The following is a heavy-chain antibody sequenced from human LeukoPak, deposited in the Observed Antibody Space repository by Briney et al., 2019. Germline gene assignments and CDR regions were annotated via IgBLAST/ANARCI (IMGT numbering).Heavy chain of an antibody. Sequence: GGSLRLSCAASGFTFSGYGMSWVRQAPGKGLEWVSVISGSDGSTYYADSVKGRFSISRDNSKNTLYLQMNSLKAEDTAVYYCARSGLSRFDYWGQGTLVTVSS. D-gene: IGHD4/OR15-4a*01. V-gene: IGHV3-23*01. CDR2: ISGSDGST. J-gene: IGHJ4*02. CDR1: GFTFSGYG. CDR3: ARSGLSRFDY.